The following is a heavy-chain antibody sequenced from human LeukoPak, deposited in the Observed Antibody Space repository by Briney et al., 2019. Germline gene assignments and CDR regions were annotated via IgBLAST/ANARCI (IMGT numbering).Heavy chain of an antibody. Sequence: SQTLSVTCAISGDSVSSINGAWNWVRQSPSRGLEWLGRTYYRSKWYSDYAVPIQGRISINPDTSKNQFTLHLFSVTPDDTAVYYCPRDVATTGWYTFDYWGQGTRVTVSS. V-gene: IGHV6-1*01. CDR2: TYYRSKWYS. D-gene: IGHD6-19*01. J-gene: IGHJ4*02. CDR1: GDSVSSINGA. CDR3: PRDVATTGWYTFDY.